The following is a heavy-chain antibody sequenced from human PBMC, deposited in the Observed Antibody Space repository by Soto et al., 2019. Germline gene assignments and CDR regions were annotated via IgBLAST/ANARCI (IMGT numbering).Heavy chain of an antibody. D-gene: IGHD3-22*01. J-gene: IGHJ5*02. CDR3: ARVIYYDSSGYYSRERTNWFDP. V-gene: IGHV4-30-2*01. Sequence: SETLSLTCAVSGGSISSGGYSWSWIRQPPGKGLEWIGYIYHSGSTYYNPSLKSRVTISVDRSKNQFSLKLSSVTAADTAVYYCARVIYYDSSGYYSRERTNWFDPWGQGTLVTVSS. CDR1: GGSISSGGYS. CDR2: IYHSGST.